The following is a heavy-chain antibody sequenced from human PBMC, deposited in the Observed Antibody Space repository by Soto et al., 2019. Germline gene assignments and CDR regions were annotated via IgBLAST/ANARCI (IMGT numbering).Heavy chain of an antibody. Sequence: GGAPRLSCAAPGFIFFKYFIRLVRQAPRKGLEWVSAITGTGGNTHYADSVKGRFSISRDNSKDTLYLQMNSLRAEDTAVYYCVKDRGLEIRYNWFDPWGQGTLVPVSS. J-gene: IGHJ5*02. CDR3: VKDRGLEIRYNWFDP. D-gene: IGHD3-3*01. CDR1: GFIFFKYF. V-gene: IGHV3-23*01. CDR2: ITGTGGNT.